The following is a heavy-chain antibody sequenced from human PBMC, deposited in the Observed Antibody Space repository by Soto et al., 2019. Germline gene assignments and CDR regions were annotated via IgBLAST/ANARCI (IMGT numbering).Heavy chain of an antibody. J-gene: IGHJ4*02. CDR3: ARHRTPRRSGLGGKFAY. V-gene: IGHV4-39*01. CDR1: GGSISSSSYY. Sequence: QLQLQESGPGLVKPSETLSLTCTVSGGSISSSSYYWGWIRQPPGKGLEWIGSIYYSGSTYYNPPPRSGAPKPVATSRNRSPRRRGPVTAEAPAGYTWARHRTPRRSGLGGKFAYWGREPWSPSPQ. CDR2: IYYSGST. D-gene: IGHD3-16*01.